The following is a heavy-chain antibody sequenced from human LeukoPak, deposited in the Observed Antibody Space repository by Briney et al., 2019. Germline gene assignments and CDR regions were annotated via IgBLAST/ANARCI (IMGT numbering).Heavy chain of an antibody. J-gene: IGHJ4*02. CDR1: GGSISGYY. Sequence: KPSETLSLTCTVSGGSISGYYWNWIRQPPGKGLEWIGYIYYTGSTNYNPSLKSRVTISVDTSKNQFSLKLSSVTATDTAVYYCARGGYASGWYLDYWGQGTLVTVSP. V-gene: IGHV4-59*01. CDR3: ARGGYASGWYLDY. D-gene: IGHD6-19*01. CDR2: IYYTGST.